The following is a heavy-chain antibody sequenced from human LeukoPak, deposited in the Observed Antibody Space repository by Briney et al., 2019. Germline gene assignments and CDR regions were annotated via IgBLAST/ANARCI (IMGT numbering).Heavy chain of an antibody. Sequence: GASVKVSCKASGGTFSSYAISWVRQAPGQGLEWMGRIIPIFGTANYAQKFQGRVTITTDESTSTAYMELSSLRSEDTAVYYCGRRRNMFRRDGYNSVLGGGAFDIWGQGTMVTVSS. D-gene: IGHD5-24*01. V-gene: IGHV1-69*05. CDR2: IIPIFGTA. J-gene: IGHJ3*02. CDR1: GGTFSSYA. CDR3: GRRRNMFRRDGYNSVLGGGAFDI.